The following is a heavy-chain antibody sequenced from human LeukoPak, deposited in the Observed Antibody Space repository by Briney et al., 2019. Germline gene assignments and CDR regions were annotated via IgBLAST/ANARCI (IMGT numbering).Heavy chain of an antibody. V-gene: IGHV1-18*01. J-gene: IGHJ4*02. CDR2: ISVDNGKT. Sequence: ASVKVSCTASGYTFXYYGVTWVRQAPGQGLEWMGWISVDNGKTNYAQKLQGRVTLTTDISTSTAYMELRSLRSDDTAVYYCARVDCSGDSCYSAGYWGQGTLVTVSS. CDR3: ARVDCSGDSCYSAGY. D-gene: IGHD2-15*01. CDR1: GYTFXYYG.